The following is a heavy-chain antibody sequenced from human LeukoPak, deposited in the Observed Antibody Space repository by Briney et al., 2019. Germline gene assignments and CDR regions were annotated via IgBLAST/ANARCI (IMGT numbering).Heavy chain of an antibody. CDR3: ARVAGRYPGVRGVIGY. CDR2: INHSGST. Sequence: SETLSLTCAVYGGSFSGYYWSWIRQPPGKGLEWIGEINHSGSTNYNPSLKSRVAISVDTSKNQFSLKLSSVIAADTAVYYCARVAGRYPGVRGVIGYWGQGTLVTVSS. D-gene: IGHD3-10*01. J-gene: IGHJ4*02. CDR1: GGSFSGYY. V-gene: IGHV4-34*01.